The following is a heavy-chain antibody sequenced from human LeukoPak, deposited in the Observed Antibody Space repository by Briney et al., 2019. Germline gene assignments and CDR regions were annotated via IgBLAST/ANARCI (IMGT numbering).Heavy chain of an antibody. CDR1: GYTFTSYY. J-gene: IGHJ5*02. Sequence: ASVKVSCKASGYTFTSYYMHWVRQATGQGLEWMGWMNPNSGNTGYAQKFQGRVTMTRNTSISTAYMELSSLRSEDTAVYYCARGPTWIQLWLRGGWFDPWGQGTLVTVSS. D-gene: IGHD5-18*01. V-gene: IGHV1-8*02. CDR2: MNPNSGNT. CDR3: ARGPTWIQLWLRGGWFDP.